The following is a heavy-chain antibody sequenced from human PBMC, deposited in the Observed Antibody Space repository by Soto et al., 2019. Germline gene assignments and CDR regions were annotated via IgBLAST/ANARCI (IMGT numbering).Heavy chain of an antibody. CDR2: ISYGGST. CDR1: GGSINSGGYC. D-gene: IGHD4-17*01. V-gene: IGHV4-31*03. J-gene: IGHJ5*02. Sequence: QVQLQESGPGLVKPSQTLSLTCTVSGGSINSGGYCWSWIRQHPGKGLDWIGCISYGGSTSYNPSLQSRVTISVDTSKNQFSLRLSSVTAADTATYYCARGRDDYGDHDRWGQGTLVTVSS. CDR3: ARGRDDYGDHDR.